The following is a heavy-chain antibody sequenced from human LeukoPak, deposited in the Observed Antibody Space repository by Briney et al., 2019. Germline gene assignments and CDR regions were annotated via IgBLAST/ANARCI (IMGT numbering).Heavy chain of an antibody. CDR3: VKDGHCTHTSCYYFDY. D-gene: IGHD2-2*01. J-gene: IGHJ4*02. CDR1: GFTFSVYG. V-gene: IGHV3-30*02. Sequence: GGSLRLSCASSGFTFSVYGMNWVRQAPGKGLEWVAFIHYDGTITYYADSVKGRFTISRDSSKNTLFLQMNSLGAEDTAVYYCVKDGHCTHTSCYYFDYWGQGTLVTVSS. CDR2: IHYDGTIT.